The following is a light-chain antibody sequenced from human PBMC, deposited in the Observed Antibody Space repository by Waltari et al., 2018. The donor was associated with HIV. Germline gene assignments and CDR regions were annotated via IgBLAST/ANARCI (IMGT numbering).Light chain of an antibody. Sequence: QSALTQPASVSGSPGQSITISCTGTSSDVGGYNYVSGYQQHPGKAPKLMIYDVSNRPSGVSKRFSGSKSGNTASLTISGLQAEDEADYYCSSYTSSSTPYVFGTGTKVTVL. V-gene: IGLV2-14*03. CDR3: SSYTSSSTPYV. CDR2: DVS. J-gene: IGLJ1*01. CDR1: SSDVGGYNY.